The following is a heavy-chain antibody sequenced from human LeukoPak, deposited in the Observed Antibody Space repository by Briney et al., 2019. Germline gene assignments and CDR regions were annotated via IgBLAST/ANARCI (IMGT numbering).Heavy chain of an antibody. Sequence: SETLSLTCTVSGGSISSYYWSWIRQPPGKGLKWIGYIYYSGSTNYNPSLKSRVTISVDTSKNQFSLKLSSVTAADTAVYYCARRTVDIVATIPFDYWGQGTLVTVSS. CDR3: ARRTVDIVATIPFDY. D-gene: IGHD5-12*01. J-gene: IGHJ4*02. CDR2: IYYSGST. CDR1: GGSISSYY. V-gene: IGHV4-59*08.